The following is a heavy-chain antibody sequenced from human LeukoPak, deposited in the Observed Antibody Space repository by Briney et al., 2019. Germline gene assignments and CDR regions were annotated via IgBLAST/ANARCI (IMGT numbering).Heavy chain of an antibody. D-gene: IGHD5-18*01. CDR1: GGSISSSSYY. J-gene: IGHJ4*02. CDR2: IYYSGST. CDR3: ARGRDTAMR. V-gene: IGHV4-61*05. Sequence: NPSETLSLTCTVSGGSISSSSYYWGWIRQPPGKGLEWIGYIYYSGSTNYNPSLKSRVTISVDTSKNQFSLKLSSVTAADTAVYYCARGRDTAMRWGQGTLVTVSS.